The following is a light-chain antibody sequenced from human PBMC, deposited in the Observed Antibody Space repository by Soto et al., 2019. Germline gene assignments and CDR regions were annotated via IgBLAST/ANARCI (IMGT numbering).Light chain of an antibody. CDR2: DAS. CDR1: QSVSSY. V-gene: IGKV3-20*01. Sequence: EIVLTQSPATLSLSPGERATLSCRASQSVSSYLAWYQQKPGQAPRLLIYDASNRATGIPARFSGSVSGTDFTLTISRLEPEDFAVYYCQQYGSSPRTFGHGTKVEI. CDR3: QQYGSSPRT. J-gene: IGKJ1*01.